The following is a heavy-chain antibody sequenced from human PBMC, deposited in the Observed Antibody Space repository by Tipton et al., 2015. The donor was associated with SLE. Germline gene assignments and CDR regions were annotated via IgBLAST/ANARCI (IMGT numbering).Heavy chain of an antibody. CDR1: GGSISSGGYY. CDR2: IYYSGST. D-gene: IGHD6-19*01. CDR3: ARDQVRYSSGLDY. V-gene: IGHV4-31*03. J-gene: IGHJ4*02. Sequence: TLSLTCTVSGGSISSGGYYWSWIRQHPGKGLEWIGYIYYSGSTNYNPSLKSRVTMSVDTSKNQFSLKLSSVTAADTAVYYCARDQVRYSSGLDYWGQGTLVTVSS.